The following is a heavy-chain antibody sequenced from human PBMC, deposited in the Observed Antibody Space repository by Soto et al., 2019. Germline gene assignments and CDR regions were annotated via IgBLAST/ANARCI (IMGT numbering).Heavy chain of an antibody. CDR1: GYTFTSYD. D-gene: IGHD6-6*01. Sequence: ASVKVSCKASGYTFTSYDINWVRQATGQGLEWMGWMNPNSGNTGYAQKFQGRVTMTRNTSISTAYMELSSLRSEDTAVYYCARGFEYSSSSAGWFDPWGQGTLVTVSS. V-gene: IGHV1-8*01. CDR2: MNPNSGNT. J-gene: IGHJ5*02. CDR3: ARGFEYSSSSAGWFDP.